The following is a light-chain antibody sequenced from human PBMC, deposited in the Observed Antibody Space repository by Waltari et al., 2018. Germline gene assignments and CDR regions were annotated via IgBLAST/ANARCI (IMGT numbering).Light chain of an antibody. CDR3: QERSDWPPT. CDR1: QSVSRY. CDR2: DVS. Sequence: EIVLTQSQATLSLSPGERATLSCRASQSVSRYLAWYQQKPGQAPRLLIYDVSNRATGIPASFSGSVSGTDFTLTISSLEPEDFAVYYCQERSDWPPTFGQGTKLEIK. J-gene: IGKJ2*01. V-gene: IGKV3-11*01.